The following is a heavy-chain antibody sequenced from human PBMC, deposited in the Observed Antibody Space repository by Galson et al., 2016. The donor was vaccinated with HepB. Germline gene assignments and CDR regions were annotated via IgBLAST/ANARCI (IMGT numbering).Heavy chain of an antibody. D-gene: IGHD1-26*01. CDR1: GDSVSSDNW. CDR2: ISHRGST. V-gene: IGHV4-4*02. J-gene: IGHJ4*02. Sequence: SETLSLTCAVSGDSVSSDNWWGWVRQPPGKGLEWIGEISHRGSTNYNPSLKTRVTISLASSKNLFSLTLTSVTAADTAVYYCAKDAGSHPGFWGQGTLVTV. CDR3: AKDAGSHPGF.